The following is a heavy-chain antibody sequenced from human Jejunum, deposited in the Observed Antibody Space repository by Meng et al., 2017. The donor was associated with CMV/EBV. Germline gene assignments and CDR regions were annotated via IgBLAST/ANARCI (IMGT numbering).Heavy chain of an antibody. D-gene: IGHD5-18*01. CDR3: AKGREDSS. J-gene: IGHJ5*02. CDR2: ISGDSDSI. CDR1: EFSVSSNS. V-gene: IGHV3-53*01. Sequence: EVHLVESGGGLIHPGGSLRLSCAASEFSVSSNSMTWVRQAPGKGLEWVGSISGDSDSINYAGSVEGRFTISKDNSQNTLFLEMSSLRRDDTAVYYCAKGREDSSWGQGTLVTVSS.